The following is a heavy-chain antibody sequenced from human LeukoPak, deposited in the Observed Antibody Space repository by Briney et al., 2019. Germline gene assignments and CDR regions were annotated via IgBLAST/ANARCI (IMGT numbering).Heavy chain of an antibody. J-gene: IGHJ5*02. CDR1: GYTFTSYG. V-gene: IGHV1-18*01. Sequence: ASVEVSCKASGYTFTSYGISWVRQAPGQGLEWMGWINAYNGNTNYAQKLQGRVTMTTDTSTSTAYMELRSLRSDDTAVYYCARDYCSGGSCYLVLDPWGQGTLVTVSS. CDR2: INAYNGNT. CDR3: ARDYCSGGSCYLVLDP. D-gene: IGHD2-15*01.